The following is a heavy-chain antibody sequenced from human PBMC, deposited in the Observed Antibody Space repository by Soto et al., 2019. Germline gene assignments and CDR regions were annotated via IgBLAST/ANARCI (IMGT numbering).Heavy chain of an antibody. CDR3: ATTFLAYCGGDCYSPFYYGMDV. CDR1: WYSFTSYW. Sequence: PGGALKTSRNGAWYSFTSYWIGRGRPGPGKGVGWRRIIYPGDSDTRYSPSFQGQVTISADKSISTAYLQWSSLKASDTAMYYCATTFLAYCGGDCYSPFYYGMDVWGQGTTVTVSS. CDR2: IYPGDSDT. J-gene: IGHJ6*02. D-gene: IGHD2-21*02. V-gene: IGHV5-51*01.